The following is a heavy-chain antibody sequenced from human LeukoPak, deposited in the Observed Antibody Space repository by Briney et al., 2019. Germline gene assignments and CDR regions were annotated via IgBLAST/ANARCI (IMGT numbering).Heavy chain of an antibody. Sequence: SETLSLTCTVSGGSISSDYWSWIRQPPGKGLEWIGYVHYSGSTNYNPSLKSRVTISVDTSKNQFSLKMRYVTAADTAVYYCAGRQGEWFLFDYWGQGTLVTVSS. CDR2: VHYSGST. D-gene: IGHD3-3*01. CDR3: AGRQGEWFLFDY. J-gene: IGHJ4*02. V-gene: IGHV4-59*01. CDR1: GGSISSDY.